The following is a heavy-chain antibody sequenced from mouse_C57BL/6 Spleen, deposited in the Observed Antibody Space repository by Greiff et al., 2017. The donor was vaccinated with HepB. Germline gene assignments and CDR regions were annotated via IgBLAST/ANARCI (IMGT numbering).Heavy chain of an antibody. CDR3: ARFPSYSNYLWFAY. V-gene: IGHV1-52*01. CDR1: GYTFTSYW. CDR2: IDPSDSET. Sequence: QVQLQQPGAELVRPGSSVKLSCKASGYTFTSYWMHWVKQRPIQGLEWIGNIDPSDSETHYNQKFKDKATLTVDKSSSTAYMQLSSLTSEDSAVYYCARFPSYSNYLWFAYWGQGTLVTVSA. D-gene: IGHD2-5*01. J-gene: IGHJ3*01.